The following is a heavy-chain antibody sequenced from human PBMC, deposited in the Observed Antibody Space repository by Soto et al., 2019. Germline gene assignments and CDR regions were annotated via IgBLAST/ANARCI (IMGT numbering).Heavy chain of an antibody. J-gene: IGHJ4*02. V-gene: IGHV1-69*13. CDR2: IIPIFGTA. CDR1: GGTFSSYA. D-gene: IGHD4-4*01. CDR3: ATPYKTYSGQYYFDY. Sequence: SVKVSCKASGGTFSSYAISWVRQAPGQGLEWMGGIIPIFGTANYAQKFQGRVTITADESTSTAYMELSSLRSEDTAVYYCATPYKTYSGQYYFDYWGEGVLVTGSS.